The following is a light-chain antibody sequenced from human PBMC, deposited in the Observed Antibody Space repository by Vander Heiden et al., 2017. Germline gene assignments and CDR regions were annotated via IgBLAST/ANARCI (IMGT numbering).Light chain of an antibody. CDR3: HQYGSSPFT. CDR1: QSVSSSY. Sequence: EIVLTQSPGTLSLSPGERATLSCRASQSVSSSYLAWYQQKPCQTPRLLIYGASSRATGIPDRFSGSGSGADFTLTISSLEPEDFAVYYCHQYGSSPFTFGPGTTVDIK. J-gene: IGKJ3*01. CDR2: GAS. V-gene: IGKV3-20*01.